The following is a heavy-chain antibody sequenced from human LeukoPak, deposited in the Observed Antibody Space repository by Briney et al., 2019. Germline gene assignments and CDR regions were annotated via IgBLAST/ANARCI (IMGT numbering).Heavy chain of an antibody. CDR2: INSRSNYI. J-gene: IGHJ4*02. V-gene: IGHV3-21*04. CDR1: GFTFSNHN. CDR3: AKGHYYGSGSLDY. D-gene: IGHD3-10*01. Sequence: GGSLRLSCEASGFTFSNHNMNWVRQAPGKGLEWVSSINSRSNYIYYADSVKGRFTISRDNSKNTLYVQMNSLRAEDTAVYYCAKGHYYGSGSLDYWGQGTLVTVSS.